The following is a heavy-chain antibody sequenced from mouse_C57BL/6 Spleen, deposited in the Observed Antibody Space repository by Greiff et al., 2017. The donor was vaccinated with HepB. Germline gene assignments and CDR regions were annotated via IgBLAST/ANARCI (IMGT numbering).Heavy chain of an antibody. CDR1: GYTFTDYY. D-gene: IGHD4-1*01. Sequence: EVQLQQSGPVLVKPGASVKMSCKASGYTFTDYYMNWVKQSHGKSLEWIGVINPYNGGTSYNQKFKGKATLTVDKSSRTAYMELNSLTSEDSAVYFWAKQDLTPFAYWGPGTLVTVSA. J-gene: IGHJ3*01. V-gene: IGHV1-19*01. CDR2: INPYNGGT. CDR3: AKQDLTPFAY.